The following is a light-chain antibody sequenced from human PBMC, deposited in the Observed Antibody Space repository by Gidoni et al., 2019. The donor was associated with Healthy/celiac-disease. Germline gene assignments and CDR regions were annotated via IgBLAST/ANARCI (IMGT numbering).Light chain of an antibody. CDR3: QEYNNWPPLT. V-gene: IGKV3-15*01. CDR2: GAS. Sequence: EIVMTQSPATLSVSPGERATLSCRASQSVSSNLAWYQQKPGQAPKLLIYGASTRATGIPARVSGSGGGTEFTVTNSRLQSEDFAGYYCQEYNNWPPLTFGGGTKVEIK. CDR1: QSVSSN. J-gene: IGKJ4*01.